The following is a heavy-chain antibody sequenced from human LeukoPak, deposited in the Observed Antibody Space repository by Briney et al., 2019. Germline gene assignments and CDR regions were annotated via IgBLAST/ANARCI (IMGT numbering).Heavy chain of an antibody. CDR1: GGSISSYY. Sequence: PSETLSLTCTVSGGSISSYYWSWIRQPAGKGLEWIGRIYTSGSTNYNPSLKSRVTMSVDTSKNQFSLKLSSVTAADTAVYYCARDSRYSPGGYYYYYYGMDVWGQGTTVTVSS. CDR2: IYTSGST. CDR3: ARDSRYSPGGYYYYYYGMDV. J-gene: IGHJ6*02. V-gene: IGHV4-4*07. D-gene: IGHD6-13*01.